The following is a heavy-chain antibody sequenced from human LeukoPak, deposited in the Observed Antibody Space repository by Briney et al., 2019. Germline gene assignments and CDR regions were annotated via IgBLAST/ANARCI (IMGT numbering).Heavy chain of an antibody. V-gene: IGHV3-23*01. Sequence: GGSLKLSCAASGFTVSNYAMTWVRQAPGKGLEWVSAITGGGGSTYNADSVKGRFTISRDNSQNTLYLQMNSLRAEDTAIYYCAKHRILAVTTFIDYWGQGTLVTVSS. D-gene: IGHD4-11*01. J-gene: IGHJ4*02. CDR1: GFTVSNYA. CDR3: AKHRILAVTTFIDY. CDR2: ITGGGGST.